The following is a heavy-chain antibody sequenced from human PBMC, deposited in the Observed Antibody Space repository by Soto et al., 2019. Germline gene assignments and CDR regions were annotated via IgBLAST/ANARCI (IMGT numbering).Heavy chain of an antibody. CDR1: GYTFTNNG. Sequence: QVQLVQYGAEVKKPGASVKVSCKTSGYTFTNNGINWVRQAPGQGLEWMGWINPYNANVNYAQKLQGRVTMTTVTATSTAYLDQRSLTSDDTAVYYCARDRVAGIWGDAFDIWGQGTMVTVSS. CDR3: ARDRVAGIWGDAFDI. V-gene: IGHV1-18*04. D-gene: IGHD3-16*01. CDR2: INPYNANV. J-gene: IGHJ3*02.